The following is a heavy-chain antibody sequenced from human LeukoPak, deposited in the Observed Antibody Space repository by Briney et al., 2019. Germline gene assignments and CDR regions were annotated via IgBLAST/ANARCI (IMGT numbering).Heavy chain of an antibody. CDR2: ISGSGGSA. CDR3: AKSFRNGNDAFDI. J-gene: IGHJ3*02. D-gene: IGHD1-14*01. Sequence: GGSLRLSCAASGFTFSSYAMSWVRQAPGKGLEWVSAISGSGGSAYYADSVKGRFTISRDNSKNALYLQMNSLRAEDTAVYYCAKSFRNGNDAFDIWGQGTMVTVSS. V-gene: IGHV3-23*01. CDR1: GFTFSSYA.